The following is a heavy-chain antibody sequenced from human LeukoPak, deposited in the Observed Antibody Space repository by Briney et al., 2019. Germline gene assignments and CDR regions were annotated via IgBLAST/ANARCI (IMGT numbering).Heavy chain of an antibody. CDR3: ARGYDIDYSYIRGV. CDR1: GFTFDDYG. J-gene: IGHJ6*03. Sequence: RSGGSLRLSCAASGFTFDDYGMSWVRQAPGKGLEWASGIKWDGGNKVYADSVKGRFTISRDNAKNSLYLQMNSLRAEDTALYYFARGYDIDYSYIRGVWGKGTTVTVSS. D-gene: IGHD3-22*01. V-gene: IGHV3-20*04. CDR2: IKWDGGNK.